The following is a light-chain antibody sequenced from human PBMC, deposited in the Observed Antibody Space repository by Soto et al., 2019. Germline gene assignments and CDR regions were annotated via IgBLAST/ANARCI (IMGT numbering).Light chain of an antibody. Sequence: QSALTQPASVSGSPGQSITISCTGTSSDVGGYNYVSWYQQHPGKAPKLMIYDVSNRPSGVSNRFSASKSGNTASLTISGLQAEDEADYYCRSYTSSSTLVVFGGVTKLTVL. V-gene: IGLV2-14*01. CDR3: RSYTSSSTLVV. CDR1: SSDVGGYNY. J-gene: IGLJ2*01. CDR2: DVS.